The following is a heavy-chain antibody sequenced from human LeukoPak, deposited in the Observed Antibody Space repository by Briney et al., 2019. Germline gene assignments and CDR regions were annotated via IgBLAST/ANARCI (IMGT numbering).Heavy chain of an antibody. J-gene: IGHJ4*02. Sequence: GGSLRLSCAVSGFTFRTYWMHWVRQAPGKGLVWVSRINSDGNSTSYADAVRGRHTISRDNDKNTLFLQMNSLRGEDTAVYYCARAGTSGYSLGHDYWGQGTLVTVSS. D-gene: IGHD5-18*01. CDR1: GFTFRTYW. CDR2: INSDGNST. V-gene: IGHV3-74*01. CDR3: ARAGTSGYSLGHDY.